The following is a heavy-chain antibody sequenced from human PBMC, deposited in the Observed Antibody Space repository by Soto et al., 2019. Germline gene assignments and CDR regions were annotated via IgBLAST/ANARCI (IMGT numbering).Heavy chain of an antibody. CDR1: GFTVSSNY. CDR2: IYSGGST. D-gene: IGHD3-10*01. Sequence: PGGSLRLSCAASGFTVSSNYMSWVRQAPGKGLEWVSVIYSGGSTYYADSVKGRFTISRDNSKNTLYLQMNSLRAEDTAVYYCARDVGGWFGELLWFDYWGQGTLVTVSS. CDR3: ARDVGGWFGELLWFDY. V-gene: IGHV3-66*01. J-gene: IGHJ5*01.